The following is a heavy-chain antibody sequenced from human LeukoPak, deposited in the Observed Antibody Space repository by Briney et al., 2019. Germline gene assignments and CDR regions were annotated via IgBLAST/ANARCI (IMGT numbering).Heavy chain of an antibody. J-gene: IGHJ6*04. Sequence: GGSLRLSCAASGFTFSSYTMTWVRQAPGKGLEWVSGISGSGDSTYYADSVKGRFTISGDNAKNSLYLQMNSLRAEDTAVYYCAELGITMIGGVWGKGTAVTVSS. CDR2: ISGSGDST. V-gene: IGHV3-23*01. CDR1: GFTFSSYT. D-gene: IGHD3-10*02. CDR3: AELGITMIGGV.